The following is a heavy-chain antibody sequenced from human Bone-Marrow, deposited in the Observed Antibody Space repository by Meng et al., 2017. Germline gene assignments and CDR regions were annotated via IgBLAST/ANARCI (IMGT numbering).Heavy chain of an antibody. D-gene: IGHD2-15*01. CDR3: ARDFCSGGSCFRLPQGYFDY. CDR1: GFTFSSYG. J-gene: IGHJ4*02. CDR2: IWYDGSNK. Sequence: GESLKISCAAAGFTFSSYGMHWVRQAPGKGLEWVAVIWYDGSNKYYADSVKGRFTISRDNSKNTLYLQMNSLRAEDTAVYYCARDFCSGGSCFRLPQGYFDYWGQGTLVTVSS. V-gene: IGHV3-33*01.